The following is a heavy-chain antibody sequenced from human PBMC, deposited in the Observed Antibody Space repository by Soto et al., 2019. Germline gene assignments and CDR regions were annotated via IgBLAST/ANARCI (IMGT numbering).Heavy chain of an antibody. J-gene: IGHJ6*02. CDR3: ARLDSASSHGDDYYYGLDV. CDR2: IDPSDSYT. CDR1: GYSFTNNW. V-gene: IGHV5-10-1*01. D-gene: IGHD6-6*01. Sequence: GESLKISCKGSGYSFTNNWINWVRQMPGKGLEWMGRIDPSDSYTNYSPSFQGRVTISTDSSLTTAYLQWTSLKTSDTATYFCARLDSASSHGDDYYYGLDVWGQGTTVTVSS.